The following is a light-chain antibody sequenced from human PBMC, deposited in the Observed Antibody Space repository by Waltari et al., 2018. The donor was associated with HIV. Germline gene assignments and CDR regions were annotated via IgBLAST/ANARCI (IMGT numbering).Light chain of an antibody. Sequence: QSVLTQPPSASGTPEQRVTISCSGTTSHIGRNTVSWFQQFPGTAPKVRIYGKNQRPSGVPDRFSGSKSGTSASLAISGLQSEDEADYYCASWDDSLNGPVFGGGTKLTVV. J-gene: IGLJ2*01. CDR3: ASWDDSLNGPV. CDR2: GKN. CDR1: TSHIGRNT. V-gene: IGLV1-44*01.